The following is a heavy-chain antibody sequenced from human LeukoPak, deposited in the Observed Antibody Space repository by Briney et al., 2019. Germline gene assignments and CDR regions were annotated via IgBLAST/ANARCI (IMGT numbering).Heavy chain of an antibody. CDR3: ATAYIARYCSSTSCKEGAFDI. J-gene: IGHJ3*02. D-gene: IGHD2-2*01. CDR1: GYTLTELS. CDR2: FDPEDGET. Sequence: ASVKVSCKVSGYTLTELSMHWVRQAPGKGLEWMGGFDPEDGETIYAQKFQGRVTMTEDTSTDTAYMELSSLRSEDAAVYYCATAYIARYCSSTSCKEGAFDIWGQGTMVTVSS. V-gene: IGHV1-24*01.